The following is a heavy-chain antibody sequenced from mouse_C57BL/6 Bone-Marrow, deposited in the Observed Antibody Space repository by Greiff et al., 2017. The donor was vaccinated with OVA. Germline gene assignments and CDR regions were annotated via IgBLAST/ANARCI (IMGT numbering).Heavy chain of an antibody. Sequence: QVQLQQPGTELVKPGASVKLSCKASGYTFTSYWMHWVKQRPGQGLEWIGNINPSNGGTNYNEKFKSKATLTVDKSSSTAYMQLSSLTSEDSAVYYCARIPHYDYDEGWAMDYWGQGTSVTVSS. J-gene: IGHJ4*01. CDR3: ARIPHYDYDEGWAMDY. CDR2: INPSNGGT. V-gene: IGHV1-53*01. CDR1: GYTFTSYW. D-gene: IGHD2-4*01.